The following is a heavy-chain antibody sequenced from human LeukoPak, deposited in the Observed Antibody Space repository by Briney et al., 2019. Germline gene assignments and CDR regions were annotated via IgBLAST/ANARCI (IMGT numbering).Heavy chain of an antibody. CDR3: AKRQPPL. CDR1: GFTFSSYW. Sequence: GGSLRLSCAASGFTFSSYWMNWARQAPGKGLEWVASINHNGNVNYYVDSVKGRFTISRDNAKNSLYLQMNSLRAEDTAVYYCAKRQPPLWGQGTLVTVSS. J-gene: IGHJ4*02. CDR2: INHNGNVN. D-gene: IGHD2-2*01. V-gene: IGHV3-7*03.